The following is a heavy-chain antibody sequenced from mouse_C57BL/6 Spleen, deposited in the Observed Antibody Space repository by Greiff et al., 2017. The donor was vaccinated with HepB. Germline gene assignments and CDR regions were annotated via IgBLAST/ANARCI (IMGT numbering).Heavy chain of an antibody. V-gene: IGHV1-62-2*01. CDR1: GYTFTEYT. D-gene: IGHD2-4*01. J-gene: IGHJ4*01. Sequence: QVQLQQSGAELVKPGASVKLSCKASGYTFTEYTIHWVKQRSGQGLEWIGWFYPGSGSIKYNEKFKDKATLTADNSSSTVYMELSRLTSEDSAVYFCASHERSYDYDVLYYYAMGYWGQGTSVTVSS. CDR3: ASHERSYDYDVLYYYAMGY. CDR2: FYPGSGSI.